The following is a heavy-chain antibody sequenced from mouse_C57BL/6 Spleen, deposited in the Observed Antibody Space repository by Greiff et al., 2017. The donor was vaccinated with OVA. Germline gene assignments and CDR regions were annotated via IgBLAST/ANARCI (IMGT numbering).Heavy chain of an antibody. V-gene: IGHV1-80*01. Sequence: VQLKESGAELVKPGASVKISCKASGYEFSSYWMNWVKQRPGKGLEWIGQIYPGDGDTNYNGKFKGKATLTADKSSSTAYMQLSSLTSEDSAVYFCARGYYGLAWFAYWGQGTLVTVSA. D-gene: IGHD2-1*01. CDR1: GYEFSSYW. CDR2: IYPGDGDT. CDR3: ARGYYGLAWFAY. J-gene: IGHJ3*01.